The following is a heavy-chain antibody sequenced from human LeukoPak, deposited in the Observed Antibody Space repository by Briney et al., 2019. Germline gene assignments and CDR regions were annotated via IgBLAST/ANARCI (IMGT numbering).Heavy chain of an antibody. Sequence: PGGSLRLSCAASGFTFSDYYMSWIRQAPGKGLEWVSYISSSGSTIYYADSVKGRFTISRDNAKNSLYLQMNSLRAEDTAVYYCAKDRGIVGATSPLDYWGQGTLVTVSS. J-gene: IGHJ4*02. CDR1: GFTFSDYY. CDR3: AKDRGIVGATSPLDY. V-gene: IGHV3-11*01. CDR2: ISSSGSTI. D-gene: IGHD1-26*01.